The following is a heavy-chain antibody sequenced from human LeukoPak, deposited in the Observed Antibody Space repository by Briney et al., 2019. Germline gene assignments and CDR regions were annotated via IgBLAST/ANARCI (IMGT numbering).Heavy chain of an antibody. J-gene: IGHJ4*02. D-gene: IGHD3-10*01. CDR2: INHSGST. CDR3: AREVDRVNDY. CDR1: GGSFSGYY. Sequence: SETLSLTCAVYGGSFSGYYWSWIRQPPGKGLEWIGEINHSGSTNYNPSLKSRVTISVDTSKNQFSLKLSSVTAADTAVYYCAREVDRVNDYWGQGTQVTVSS. V-gene: IGHV4-34*01.